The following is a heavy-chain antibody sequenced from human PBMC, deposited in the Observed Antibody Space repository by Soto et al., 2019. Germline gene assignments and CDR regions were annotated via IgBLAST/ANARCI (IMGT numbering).Heavy chain of an antibody. CDR1: GYTFTGYY. CDR3: ARMTIDGSGPYNWFDP. CDR2: INPNSGGT. Sequence: QVQLVQSGAEVKKPGASVKVSCKASGYTFTGYYMHWVRQAPGQGLEWMGWINPNSGGTNYAQKFQGWVTMTRDTSISTAYMELSRLRSDDTAVYYCARMTIDGSGPYNWFDPWGQGTLVTVSS. J-gene: IGHJ5*02. D-gene: IGHD3-10*01. V-gene: IGHV1-2*04.